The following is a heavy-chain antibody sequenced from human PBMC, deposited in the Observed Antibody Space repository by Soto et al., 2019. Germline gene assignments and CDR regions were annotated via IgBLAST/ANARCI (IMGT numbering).Heavy chain of an antibody. CDR2: ISYDGSNK. Sequence: GGSLRLSCAASGFTFSSYGMHWVRQAPGKGLEWVAVISYDGSNKYYADSVKGRFTISRDNSKNTLYLQMNSLRAEDTAVYYCAKDLSYPNYDYVWGGKGDFDYWGQGTLVTVSS. J-gene: IGHJ4*02. V-gene: IGHV3-30*18. CDR1: GFTFSSYG. CDR3: AKDLSYPNYDYVWGGKGDFDY. D-gene: IGHD3-16*01.